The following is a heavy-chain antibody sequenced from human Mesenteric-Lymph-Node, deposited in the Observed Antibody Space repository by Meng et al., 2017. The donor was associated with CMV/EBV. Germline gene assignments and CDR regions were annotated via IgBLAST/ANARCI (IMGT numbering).Heavy chain of an antibody. CDR2: IKQDGSEK. V-gene: IGHV3-7*03. D-gene: IGHD3-10*01. Sequence: GESLKISCAASGFTFSSFWMGWVRQPPGKGLEWVANIKQDGSEKYYVDSVKGRFTISRDNAKNSLYLQMNSLKTEDTAVYYCTRGIITPGYYYYYGMDVWGQGTTVTVSS. J-gene: IGHJ6*02. CDR1: GFTFSSFW. CDR3: TRGIITPGYYYYYGMDV.